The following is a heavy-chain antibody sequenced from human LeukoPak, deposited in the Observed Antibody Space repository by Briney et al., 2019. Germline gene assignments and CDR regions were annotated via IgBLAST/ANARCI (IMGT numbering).Heavy chain of an antibody. D-gene: IGHD1-14*01. J-gene: IGHJ4*02. Sequence: GGSLGLSCAASGFTFSSYAMHWVRQAPGKGLEWVAVISYDGSNKYYADSVKGRFTISRDNSKNTLYLQMNSLRAEDTAVYYCARYLYNDYGDDWGQGTLVTVSS. CDR3: ARYLYNDYGDD. V-gene: IGHV3-30-3*01. CDR2: ISYDGSNK. CDR1: GFTFSSYA.